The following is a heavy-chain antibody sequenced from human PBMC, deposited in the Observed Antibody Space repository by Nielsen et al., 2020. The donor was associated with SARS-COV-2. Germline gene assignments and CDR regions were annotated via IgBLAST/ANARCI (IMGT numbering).Heavy chain of an antibody. CDR3: ARSSSWYYFDY. D-gene: IGHD6-13*01. Sequence: GGSLRLSCAASGFTFSSDAMHWVRQAPGKGLEYVSAISSNGGSTYYANSVKGRFTISRDNSKNTLYLQMVSLRAEDMAVYYCARSSSWYYFDYWGQGTLVTVSS. V-gene: IGHV3-64*01. J-gene: IGHJ4*02. CDR2: ISSNGGST. CDR1: GFTFSSDA.